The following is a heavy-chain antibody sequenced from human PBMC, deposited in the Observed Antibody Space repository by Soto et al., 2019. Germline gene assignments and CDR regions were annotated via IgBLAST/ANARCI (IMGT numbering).Heavy chain of an antibody. CDR2: ISGSGGST. J-gene: IGHJ4*02. CDR3: AKRPPNYYDSSGYYYPFDY. Sequence: LRLSCAASGFTFSSYAMSWVRQAPGKGLEWVSAISGSGGSTYYADSVKGRFTISRDNSKNTPYLQMNSLRAEDTAVYYCAKRPPNYYDSSGYYYPFDYWGQGTLVTVS. V-gene: IGHV3-23*01. CDR1: GFTFSSYA. D-gene: IGHD3-22*01.